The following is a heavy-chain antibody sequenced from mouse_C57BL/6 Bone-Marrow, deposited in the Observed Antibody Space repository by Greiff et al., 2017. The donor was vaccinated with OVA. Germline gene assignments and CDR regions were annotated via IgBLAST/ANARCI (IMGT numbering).Heavy chain of an antibody. J-gene: IGHJ4*01. Sequence: QVQLQQPGAELVKPGASVKMSCKASGYTFTSYWITWVKQRPGQGLEWIGDIYPGSGSTNYNEKFKSKATLTVDTSSSTAYMQLSSLTSEDSAVYYCASSGDYYGTRYYAMDYWGQGTSVTVSS. CDR3: ASSGDYYGTRYYAMDY. D-gene: IGHD1-1*01. V-gene: IGHV1-55*01. CDR2: IYPGSGST. CDR1: GYTFTSYW.